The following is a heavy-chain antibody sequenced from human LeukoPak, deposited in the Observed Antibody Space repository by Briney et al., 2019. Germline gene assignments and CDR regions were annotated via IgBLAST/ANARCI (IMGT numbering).Heavy chain of an antibody. CDR2: IYYSGST. Sequence: PSETLSLTCTVSGGSIRSYYWSWIRQPPGKGLEWIAYIYYSGSTNYNPSLKSRVTISIDTSKNQFSLKLSSVTAADTAVYYCARLKDYYGSGSYLPYYYMDVWGKGTTVTVSS. V-gene: IGHV4-59*08. CDR1: GGSIRSYY. CDR3: ARLKDYYGSGSYLPYYYMDV. D-gene: IGHD3-10*01. J-gene: IGHJ6*03.